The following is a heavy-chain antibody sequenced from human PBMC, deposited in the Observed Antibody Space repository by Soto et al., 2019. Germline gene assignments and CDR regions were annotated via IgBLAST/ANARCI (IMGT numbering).Heavy chain of an antibody. J-gene: IGHJ6*02. D-gene: IGHD5-18*01. CDR3: AKDLRIQRGLVWYYYGMDV. Sequence: GGSLRLSCAASGFTFSSYGMHWVRQAPGKGLEWVAVISYDGSNKYYADSVKGRFTISRDNSKNTLYLQMNSLRAEDTAVYYCAKDLRIQRGLVWYYYGMDVWGQGTTVTVSS. V-gene: IGHV3-30*18. CDR1: GFTFSSYG. CDR2: ISYDGSNK.